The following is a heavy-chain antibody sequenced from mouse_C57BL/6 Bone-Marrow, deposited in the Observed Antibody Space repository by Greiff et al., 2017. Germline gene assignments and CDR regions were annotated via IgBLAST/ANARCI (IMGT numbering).Heavy chain of an antibody. CDR1: GYTFTDYN. CDR2: INPNNGGT. D-gene: IGHD1-1*01. Sequence: VQLQQSGPELVKPGASVKIPCKASGYTFTDYNMDWVKQSHGKSLEWIGDINPNNGGTIYNQKFKGKATLTVDKSSSTAYMELRSLTSEDTAVYYCALFITTVVAHYYAMDYWGQGTSVTVSS. CDR3: ALFITTVVAHYYAMDY. V-gene: IGHV1-18*01. J-gene: IGHJ4*01.